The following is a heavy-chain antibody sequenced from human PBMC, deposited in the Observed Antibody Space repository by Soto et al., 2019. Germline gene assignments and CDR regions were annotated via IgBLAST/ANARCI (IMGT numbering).Heavy chain of an antibody. CDR1: GFTFSNAW. CDR3: TTALPRILTGYYVRFQTDY. Sequence: LSLTCAASGFTFSNAWMSWVRQAPGKGLEWVGRIKSKTDGGTTDYAAPVKGRFTISRDDSKNTLYLQMNSLKTEDTAVYYCTTALPRILTGYYVRFQTDYWGQGTLVTVSS. J-gene: IGHJ4*02. CDR2: IKSKTDGGTT. D-gene: IGHD3-9*01. V-gene: IGHV3-15*01.